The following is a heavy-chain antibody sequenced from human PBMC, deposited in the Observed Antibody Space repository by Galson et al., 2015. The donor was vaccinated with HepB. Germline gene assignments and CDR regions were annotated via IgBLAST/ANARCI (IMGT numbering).Heavy chain of an antibody. Sequence: CAISGDSVSSNSAAWNWIRQSPSRGLEWLGRTYYGSKWYSDYAASVKSRTIINPDTSKNQFSLQLNSVTPDDTAVYYCARTVAGTRFFDYWGQGILVTVSS. CDR2: TYYGSKWYS. V-gene: IGHV6-1*01. D-gene: IGHD6-19*01. CDR3: ARTVAGTRFFDY. CDR1: GDSVSSNSAA. J-gene: IGHJ4*02.